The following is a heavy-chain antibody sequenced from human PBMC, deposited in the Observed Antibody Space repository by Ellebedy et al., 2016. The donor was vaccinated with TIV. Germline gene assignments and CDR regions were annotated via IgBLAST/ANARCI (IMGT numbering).Heavy chain of an antibody. CDR3: ARVRRLGSGSWNWFDP. V-gene: IGHV4-34*01. CDR2: INHSGST. Sequence: MPSETLSLTCAVDGGSFSGYYWSWIRQPPGKGLEWIGEINHSGSTNSNPSLKSRVTISVDTSKNQFSLKLSSVTAADTAVSYCARVRRLGSGSWNWFDPWGQGTLVTVSS. CDR1: GGSFSGYY. J-gene: IGHJ5*02. D-gene: IGHD3-10*01.